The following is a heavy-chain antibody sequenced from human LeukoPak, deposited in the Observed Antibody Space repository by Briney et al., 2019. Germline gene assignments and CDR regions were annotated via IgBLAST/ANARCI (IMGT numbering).Heavy chain of an antibody. D-gene: IGHD2-21*02. CDR3: ARVCGGDCYSYYYYYYGMDV. Sequence: GGSLRLSCAASGFTFSSYEMNWVRQAPGKGLEWVSYISSGGSTIYYADSVKGRFTISRDNAKNSLYLQMNSLRAEDTAVYYCARVCGGDCYSYYYYYYGMDVWGKGTTVTVSS. V-gene: IGHV3-48*03. CDR1: GFTFSSYE. CDR2: ISSGGSTI. J-gene: IGHJ6*04.